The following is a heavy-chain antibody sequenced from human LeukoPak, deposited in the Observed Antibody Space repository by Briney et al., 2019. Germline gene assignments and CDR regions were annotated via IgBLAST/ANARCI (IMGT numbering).Heavy chain of an antibody. V-gene: IGHV4-38-2*02. CDR3: TGEKAGTIVAY. J-gene: IGHJ1*01. CDR2: IYHSGST. CDR1: GYSISSGYY. D-gene: IGHD6-13*01. Sequence: SETLSLTCAVSGYSISSGYYWGWIRQPPGKGLEWIGSIYHSGSTYYNPSLKSRVTISVDMSKNQFSLKLSSVTAADTAVYFCTGEKAGTIVAYSGQGTLVTFSS.